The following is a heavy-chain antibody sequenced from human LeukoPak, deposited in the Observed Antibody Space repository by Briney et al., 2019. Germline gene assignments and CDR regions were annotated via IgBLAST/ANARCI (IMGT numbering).Heavy chain of an antibody. V-gene: IGHV1-2*02. CDR1: GYTFTDYY. J-gene: IGHJ4*02. Sequence: GASVKVSCKASGYTFTDYYIHWVRQAPGQGLEWMGWIHPPSGGTNYAEKLQGRVTMTRDTSISTAYMELTRLTSDDAGVYYCVRDPGWLQVDYWGQATLLTVSS. D-gene: IGHD5-24*01. CDR3: VRDPGWLQVDY. CDR2: IHPPSGGT.